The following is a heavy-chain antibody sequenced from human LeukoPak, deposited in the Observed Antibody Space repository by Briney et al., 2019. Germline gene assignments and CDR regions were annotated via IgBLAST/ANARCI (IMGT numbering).Heavy chain of an antibody. J-gene: IGHJ4*02. V-gene: IGHV3-11*01. CDR2: ISSSGSTI. CDR1: GFTFSDYY. CDR3: ASRNRDSSGWYRVFYFDY. Sequence: PGGSLRLSCAASGFTFSDYYMSWIRQAPGKGLEWVSYISSSGSTIYYADSAKGRFTISRDNSKNTLYLQMNSLRAEDTAVYYCASRNRDSSGWYRVFYFDYWGQGTLVTVSS. D-gene: IGHD6-19*01.